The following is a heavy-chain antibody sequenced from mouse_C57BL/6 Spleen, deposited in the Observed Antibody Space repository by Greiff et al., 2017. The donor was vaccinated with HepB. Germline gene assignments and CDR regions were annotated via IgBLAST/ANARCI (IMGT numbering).Heavy chain of an antibody. V-gene: IGHV5-4*01. J-gene: IGHJ1*03. D-gene: IGHD2-3*01. CDR1: GFTFSSYA. CDR3: ARDNDGYSSWYFDV. CDR2: ISDGGSYT. Sequence: EVQWVESGGGLVKPGGSLKLSCAASGFTFSSYAMSWVRQTPEKRLEWVATISDGGSYTYYPDNVKGRFTISRDNAKNNLYLQMSHLKSEDTAMYYCARDNDGYSSWYFDVWGTGTTVTVSS.